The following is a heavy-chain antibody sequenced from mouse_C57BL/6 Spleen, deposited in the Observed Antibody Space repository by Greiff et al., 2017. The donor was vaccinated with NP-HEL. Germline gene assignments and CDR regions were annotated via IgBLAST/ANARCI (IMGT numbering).Heavy chain of an antibody. CDR3: AREGVSGGLRFAY. CDR2: IYPSDSET. Sequence: VQLQQPGAELVRPGSSVKLSCKASGYTFTSYWMDWVKQRPGQGLEWIGNIYPSDSETHYNQKFKDKATLTVDKSSSTAYMQLSSLTSEDSAVYYCAREGVSGGLRFAYWGQGTLVTVSA. V-gene: IGHV1-61*01. CDR1: GYTFTSYW. D-gene: IGHD2-2*01. J-gene: IGHJ3*01.